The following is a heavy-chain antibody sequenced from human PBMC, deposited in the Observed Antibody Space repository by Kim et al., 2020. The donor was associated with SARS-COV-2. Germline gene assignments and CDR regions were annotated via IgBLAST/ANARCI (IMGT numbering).Heavy chain of an antibody. V-gene: IGHV3-66*01. J-gene: IGHJ4*02. CDR2: IYTNGAS. D-gene: IGHD3-10*01. CDR1: GFTVSDIY. CDR3: ARGVVRGVTAPDY. Sequence: GGSLRLSCAVSGFTVSDIYMSWVRQAPGKGLEWLSVIYTNGASYYADSLKGRFTISRDNSKNTLSLQMNSLRVEDTAIYYCARGVVRGVTAPDYWGQGTLVTVSS.